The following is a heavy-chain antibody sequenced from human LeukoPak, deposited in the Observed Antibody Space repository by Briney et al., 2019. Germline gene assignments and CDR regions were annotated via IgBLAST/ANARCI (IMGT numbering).Heavy chain of an antibody. D-gene: IGHD3-10*01. J-gene: IGHJ4*02. V-gene: IGHV4-31*03. CDR3: ARVWFGESYYFDY. Sequence: SETLSLTCTVSGGSISSGGYYWSWIRQHPGKGLEWIGYIYYSGSTYYNPSLKSRVTISIDTSKNQFSLKLSSVTAADTAVYYRARVWFGESYYFDYWGQGTLVTVSS. CDR2: IYYSGST. CDR1: GGSISSGGYY.